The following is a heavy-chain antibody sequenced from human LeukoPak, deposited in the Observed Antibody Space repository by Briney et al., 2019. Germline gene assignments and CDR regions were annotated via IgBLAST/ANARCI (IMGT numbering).Heavy chain of an antibody. V-gene: IGHV3-48*03. Sequence: GGSLRLSCAAPRFTFSNYEVNWVRQAPGKGLEWVSYISSSGSRIYYADSVKGRFTISRDNAKNSLYLQMNSLRAEDTAVYYCASGPMYYDILTGTLYYWGQGTLVTVSS. CDR3: ASGPMYYDILTGTLYY. J-gene: IGHJ4*02. CDR2: ISSSGSRI. D-gene: IGHD3-9*01. CDR1: RFTFSNYE.